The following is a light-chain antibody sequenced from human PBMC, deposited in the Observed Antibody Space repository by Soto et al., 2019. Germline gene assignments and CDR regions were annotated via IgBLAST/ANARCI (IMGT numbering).Light chain of an antibody. CDR2: GAS. CDR1: QSVSSSY. Sequence: ELVLTQSPGTLSLSPRERATLSCRASQSVSSSYLAWYQQKPGQAPRLLIYGASSRATGIPDRFSGSGSGTEFTLTISRLEPEDFAVDYCQQYGSSRTFGQGTKVDIK. J-gene: IGKJ1*01. CDR3: QQYGSSRT. V-gene: IGKV3-20*01.